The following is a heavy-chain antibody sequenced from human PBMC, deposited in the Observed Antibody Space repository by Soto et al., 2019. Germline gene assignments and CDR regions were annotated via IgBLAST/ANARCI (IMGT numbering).Heavy chain of an antibody. Sequence: QVQLQESGPGLVKPSETLSLTCTVSGGSITNYYCSWFRQPPGKGLEWIGYIQYSGYSAYNLAHSRRVTMSMDTSKTQFSLMLESVTAADTAVYYCARHGFGTLHGRVDVWGQGTTVIVSS. V-gene: IGHV4-59*08. D-gene: IGHD3-10*01. CDR3: ARHGFGTLHGRVDV. CDR1: GGSITNYY. CDR2: IQYSGYS. J-gene: IGHJ6*02.